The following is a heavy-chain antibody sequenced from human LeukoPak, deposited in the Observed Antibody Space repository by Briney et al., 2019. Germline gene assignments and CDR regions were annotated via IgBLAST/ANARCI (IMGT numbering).Heavy chain of an antibody. J-gene: IGHJ5*02. CDR2: NYWDDDK. V-gene: IGHV2-5*02. Sequence: GPTLVKPTQTLTLTCTFSGFSLSTSGVGVGWIRQPPGKDLEWLTHNYWDDDKRYSPSLKSRLTITKDTSKNQVVLTMTNMDPVDTATYYCAHTRRNWYSSSWYGGGPYNWFDPWGQGTLVTVSS. CDR3: AHTRRNWYSSSWYGGGPYNWFDP. D-gene: IGHD6-13*01. CDR1: GFSLSTSGVG.